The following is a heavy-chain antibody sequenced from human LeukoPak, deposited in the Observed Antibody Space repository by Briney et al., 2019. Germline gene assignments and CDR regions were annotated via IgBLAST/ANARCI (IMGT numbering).Heavy chain of an antibody. V-gene: IGHV4-38-2*02. CDR1: GYSISSGYY. CDR2: IYHSGST. J-gene: IGHJ3*02. Sequence: SETLSLTCTVSGYSISSGYYWGWIRQPPGKGLEWIGSIYHSGSTYYNPSLKSRVTISVDTSKNQFSLKLSSVTAADTAMYYCARGRVRRPVRDAFDIWGQGVVVTVSS. CDR3: ARGRVRRPVRDAFDI. D-gene: IGHD3-10*01.